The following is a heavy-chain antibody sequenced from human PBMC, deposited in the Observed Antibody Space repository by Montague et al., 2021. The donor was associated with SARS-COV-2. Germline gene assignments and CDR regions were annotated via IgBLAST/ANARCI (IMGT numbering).Heavy chain of an antibody. CDR2: IYSGGSRT. CDR1: GFTFNSYA. D-gene: IGHD3-22*01. V-gene: IGHV3-23*03. Sequence: SLRLSCAASGFTFNSYAMSWVRQAPGKGLEWVSFIYSGGSRTNYADSVKGRFTISRDNSKNTLYLQMNSMIAEDTAVYYCAKTHRYYNRNFDYWGQGTLVTVSS. J-gene: IGHJ4*02. CDR3: AKTHRYYNRNFDY.